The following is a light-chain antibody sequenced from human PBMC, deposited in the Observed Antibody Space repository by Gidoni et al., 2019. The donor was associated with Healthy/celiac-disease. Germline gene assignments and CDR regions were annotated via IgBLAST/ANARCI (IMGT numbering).Light chain of an antibody. V-gene: IGKV1-39*01. Sequence: IHLPQSPSSLSASVGDRVTITCRASKSISSYLNWYQQKPGKAPKLLIYAASSLQSGVPSRFSGSGSGKDFTITISSLQPEDFATYYCQQSYSTPRSFGQGTKLEIK. J-gene: IGKJ2*04. CDR3: QQSYSTPRS. CDR2: AAS. CDR1: KSISSY.